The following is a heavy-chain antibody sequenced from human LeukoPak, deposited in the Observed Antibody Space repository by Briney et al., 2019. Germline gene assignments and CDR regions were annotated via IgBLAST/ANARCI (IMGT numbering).Heavy chain of an antibody. CDR1: GFIIISYR. Sequence: GGSLRLSCAASGFIIISYRMSWVRQAPGKGLEWVANIKQDGSEKYYVDSVKGRFTISRDNAKNSLYLQMSSLRAEDTAVYYCARGYIAAAGTGLGYWGQGTLVTVSS. D-gene: IGHD6-13*01. CDR2: IKQDGSEK. CDR3: ARGYIAAAGTGLGY. J-gene: IGHJ4*02. V-gene: IGHV3-7*01.